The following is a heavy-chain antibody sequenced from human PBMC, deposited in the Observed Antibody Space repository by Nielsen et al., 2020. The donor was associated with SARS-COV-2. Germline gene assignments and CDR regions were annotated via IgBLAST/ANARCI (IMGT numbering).Heavy chain of an antibody. CDR1: GYSFTSHW. Sequence: GESLKISCKGSGYSFTSHWITWVRQMPGKGLEWMGRIDPSDSYVDYSPSFQGHVAISADKSISTADLQWSSLKASDTAMYYCARYASEYYYYYYMDVWGTGTTVTVPS. J-gene: IGHJ6*03. CDR2: IDPSDSYV. CDR3: ARYASEYYYYYYMDV. V-gene: IGHV5-10-1*01. D-gene: IGHD2-2*01.